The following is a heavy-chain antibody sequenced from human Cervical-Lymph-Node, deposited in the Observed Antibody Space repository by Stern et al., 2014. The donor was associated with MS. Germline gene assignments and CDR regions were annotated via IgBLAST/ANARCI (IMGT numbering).Heavy chain of an antibody. Sequence: QVQLVESGAEVKKPGSSVKVSCQASGGTLISYPISCVRQAPGQGLEWLGGIMPILGTSNYADKFQGRVTITADESTTTIYMELRSLKSEDTAVYYCARHLGSHESGWFDPWGQGTLVTVSS. D-gene: IGHD1-26*01. CDR1: GGTLISYP. CDR2: IMPILGTS. V-gene: IGHV1-69*01. J-gene: IGHJ5*02. CDR3: ARHLGSHESGWFDP.